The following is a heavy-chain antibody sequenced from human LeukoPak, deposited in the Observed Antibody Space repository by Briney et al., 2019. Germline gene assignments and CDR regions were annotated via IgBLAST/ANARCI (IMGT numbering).Heavy chain of an antibody. D-gene: IGHD3-22*01. CDR2: IIPIFGTA. Sequence: SVKVSCKASGGTFSSYAISWVRQAPGQGLEWMGGIIPIFGTANYAQKFQGRVTMTTDTSTSTAYMELRSLRSDDTAVYYCARDHNYYDSSGYYSPWGQGTLVTVSS. CDR1: GGTFSSYA. CDR3: ARDHNYYDSSGYYSP. J-gene: IGHJ5*02. V-gene: IGHV1-69*05.